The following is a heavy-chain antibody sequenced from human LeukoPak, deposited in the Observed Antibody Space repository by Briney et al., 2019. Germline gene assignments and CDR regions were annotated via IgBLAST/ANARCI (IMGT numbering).Heavy chain of an antibody. CDR2: IYHSENT. CDR3: ARDRYDSSGYYWYFDL. CDR1: GGSISSGGYS. J-gene: IGHJ2*01. Sequence: SETLSLTCAVSGGSISSGGYSWSWIRQPPGKGLEWIGYIYHSENTYYNPSLKSRVTISVDRSKNQFSLKLSSVTAADTAVYYCARDRYDSSGYYWYFDLWGRGTLVTVSS. D-gene: IGHD3-22*01. V-gene: IGHV4-30-2*01.